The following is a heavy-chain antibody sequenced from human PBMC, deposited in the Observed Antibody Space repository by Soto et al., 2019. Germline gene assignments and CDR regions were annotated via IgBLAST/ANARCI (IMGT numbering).Heavy chain of an antibody. J-gene: IGHJ4*02. D-gene: IGHD3-16*01. CDR2: ISYSGST. CDR1: GGSMSSHY. V-gene: IGHV4-59*11. CDR3: ARADPDASVGY. Sequence: SETLSLTCTVSGGSMSSHYWTWLRQPPGEGLEWIGYISYSGSTYYNPSLKSRVTISADTSRNQFSLRLSSVIAADTAVYYCARADPDASVGYWGQGTLVTVSS.